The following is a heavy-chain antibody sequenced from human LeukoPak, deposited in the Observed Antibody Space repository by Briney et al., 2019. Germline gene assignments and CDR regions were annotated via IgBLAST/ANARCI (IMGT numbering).Heavy chain of an antibody. Sequence: ASVKVSCKASGGTFSSYAISWVRQAPGQGLEWKGWISAYNGNTNYAQKLQGRVTMTTDTSTSTAYMELRSLRSDDTAVYYCARGGDGDILTGLVFDYWGQGTLVTVSS. CDR2: ISAYNGNT. J-gene: IGHJ4*02. CDR3: ARGGDGDILTGLVFDY. CDR1: GGTFSSYA. D-gene: IGHD3-9*01. V-gene: IGHV1-18*01.